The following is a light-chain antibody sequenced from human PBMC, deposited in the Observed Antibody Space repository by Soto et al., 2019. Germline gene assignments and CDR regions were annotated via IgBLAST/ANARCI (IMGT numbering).Light chain of an antibody. V-gene: IGKV3-20*01. CDR2: AAS. J-gene: IGKJ5*01. CDR1: QSVSSRF. Sequence: ELVLPQSPGTLSLSPGDRGTLSCRASQSVSSRFLAWYQQKPGQAPRLLIYAASTRATGIPDRIRGTGSGTDFTHTSSRLEPEDFAVYYWQQDGSWPITFGQGTRVESK. CDR3: QQDGSWPIT.